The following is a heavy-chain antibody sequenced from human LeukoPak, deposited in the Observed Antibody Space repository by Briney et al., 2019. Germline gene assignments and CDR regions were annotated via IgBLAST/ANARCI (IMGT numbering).Heavy chain of an antibody. CDR1: GFTFSSYA. D-gene: IGHD6-25*01. V-gene: IGHV3-30*09. J-gene: IGHJ4*02. Sequence: GGSLRLSCAASGFTFSSYAMRWVRQAPGKGLEWVAVISYDGSNKYYADSVKGRFAISRDNSKNTLYLQMNSLKAEDTAVYYCARHQRVPTYFHYWGQGTLVTVPS. CDR2: ISYDGSNK. CDR3: ARHQRVPTYFHY.